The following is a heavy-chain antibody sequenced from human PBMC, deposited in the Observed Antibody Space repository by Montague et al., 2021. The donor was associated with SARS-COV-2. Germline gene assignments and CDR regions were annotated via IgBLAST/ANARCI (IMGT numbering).Heavy chain of an antibody. V-gene: IGHV3-33*01. J-gene: IGHJ6*02. Sequence: SLRLSCAASGFTFSSYGMHWVRPAPGKGLEWVAVIWYAGSNKYYADSVKGRFTLSRDNSKNTLYLQMNSLRAEDTAVYYCARVLSYYGMDVWGQGTTVTVSS. CDR1: GFTFSSYG. D-gene: IGHD3-10*01. CDR2: IWYAGSNK. CDR3: ARVLSYYGMDV.